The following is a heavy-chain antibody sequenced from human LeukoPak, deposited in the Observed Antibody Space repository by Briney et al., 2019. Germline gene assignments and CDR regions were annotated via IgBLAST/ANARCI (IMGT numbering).Heavy chain of an antibody. Sequence: GESLKISCKGSGYSFDTNWIGWVRQMPGKGRGWIGFITPGDSDTRYSPSFQGQVTISGDKSISTAYLQWSSLKASDTAMYYCARREDSRALDYWGQGTLVTVSS. V-gene: IGHV5-51*01. J-gene: IGHJ4*02. CDR1: GYSFDTNW. CDR2: ITPGDSDT. D-gene: IGHD3-22*01. CDR3: ARREDSRALDY.